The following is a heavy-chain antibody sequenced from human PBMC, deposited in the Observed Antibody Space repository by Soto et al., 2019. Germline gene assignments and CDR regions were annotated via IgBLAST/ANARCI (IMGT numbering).Heavy chain of an antibody. CDR2: INTLSGGT. Sequence: QVQLVQSGAEVKKPGASVKVSCKASGYTFSGYYMHWVRQAPGQGLEWMGWINTLSGGTSFPQKFQGRLAMTRDTSIDTPFIEVSRLTPDDPAIYYCARSPLKVILPLGYWGQGTLVSVSS. CDR3: ARSPLKVILPLGY. CDR1: GYTFSGYY. V-gene: IGHV1-2*02. J-gene: IGHJ4*02. D-gene: IGHD3-3*02.